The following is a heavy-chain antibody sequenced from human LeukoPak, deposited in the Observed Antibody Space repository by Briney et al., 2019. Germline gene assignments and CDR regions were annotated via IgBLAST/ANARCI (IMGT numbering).Heavy chain of an antibody. D-gene: IGHD3-3*01. Sequence: ASVKVSCKASGYTFTSYDINWVRQATGQGLEWMGWISAYNGNTNYAQKLQGRVTMTTDTSTSTAYMELRSLRSDDTAVYYCARALRGDFGVVINWFDPWGQGTLVTVSS. J-gene: IGHJ5*02. CDR3: ARALRGDFGVVINWFDP. CDR2: ISAYNGNT. CDR1: GYTFTSYD. V-gene: IGHV1-18*01.